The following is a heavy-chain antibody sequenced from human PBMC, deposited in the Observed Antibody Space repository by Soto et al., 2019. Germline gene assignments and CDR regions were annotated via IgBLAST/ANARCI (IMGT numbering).Heavy chain of an antibody. CDR2: IIPIFGTA. CDR1: GGTFSSYA. Sequence: SVKVSCKASGGTFSSYAISWVRQAPGQGLEWMGGIIPIFGTANYAQKFQGRVTITADKSTSTAYMELSSLRSEDTAVYYCARVGRARYFDWLSTSHGMDVWGQGTTVTVSS. V-gene: IGHV1-69*06. D-gene: IGHD3-9*01. CDR3: ARVGRARYFDWLSTSHGMDV. J-gene: IGHJ6*02.